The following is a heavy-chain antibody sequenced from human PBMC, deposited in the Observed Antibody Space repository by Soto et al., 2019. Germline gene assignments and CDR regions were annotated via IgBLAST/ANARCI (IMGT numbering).Heavy chain of an antibody. CDR1: GGSVSSGSYY. Sequence: SETLSLTCTVSGGSVSSGSYYWSWIRQPPGKGLEWIGYIYYSGSTNYNPSLKSRVTISVDTSKNQFSLKLSSVTAADTAVYYCASWIQLWQYYLDYWGQGTLVTVSS. J-gene: IGHJ4*02. D-gene: IGHD5-18*01. V-gene: IGHV4-61*01. CDR3: ASWIQLWQYYLDY. CDR2: IYYSGST.